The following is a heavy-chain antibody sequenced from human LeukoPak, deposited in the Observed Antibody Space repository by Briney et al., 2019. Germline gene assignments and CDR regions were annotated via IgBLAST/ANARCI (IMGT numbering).Heavy chain of an antibody. CDR2: IYYSGST. CDR3: ARRSESGSFGY. CDR1: GGSISSSSYY. D-gene: IGHD1-26*01. J-gene: IGHJ4*02. V-gene: IGHV4-39*01. Sequence: NPSETLSLTCTVSGGSISSSSYYWGWIRQPPGKGLEWIGSIYYSGSTYYNPSLKSRVTISVDTSKNQFSLKLSSVTAADTAVYYCARRSESGSFGYWGQGTLVTVSS.